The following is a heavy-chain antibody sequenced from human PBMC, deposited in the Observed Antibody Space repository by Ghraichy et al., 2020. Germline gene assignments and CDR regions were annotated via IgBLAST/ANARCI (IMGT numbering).Heavy chain of an antibody. CDR3: ARDFWLSGRSSVTTSAPHFDY. CDR1: GFTVSSNY. CDR2: IYSGGST. Sequence: GGSLRLSCAASGFTVSSNYMSWVRQAPGKGLEWVSVIYSGGSTYYADSVKGRFTISRDNSKNTLYLQMNSLRAEDTAVYYCARDFWLSGRSSVTTSAPHFDYWGQGTLVTVSS. D-gene: IGHD4-11*01. J-gene: IGHJ4*02. V-gene: IGHV3-53*01.